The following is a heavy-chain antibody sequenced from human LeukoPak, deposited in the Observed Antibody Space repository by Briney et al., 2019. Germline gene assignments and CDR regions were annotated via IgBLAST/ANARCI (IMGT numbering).Heavy chain of an antibody. CDR2: ISAYIGNT. D-gene: IGHD6-19*01. CDR3: ARSAIRDYSSGWYSADAFDI. Sequence: ATVKVSCTASGYTFTSYGISCVRQSPGQGLEWMGGISAYIGNTTYAQTLQGRVTMTTVTSTSSAYMERRSLRSDYTVVYYCARSAIRDYSSGWYSADAFDIWGQGTMVTVSS. CDR1: GYTFTSYG. V-gene: IGHV1-18*01. J-gene: IGHJ3*02.